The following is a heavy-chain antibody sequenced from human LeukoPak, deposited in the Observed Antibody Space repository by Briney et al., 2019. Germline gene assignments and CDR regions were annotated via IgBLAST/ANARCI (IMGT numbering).Heavy chain of an antibody. CDR3: AKDDSSGSHPFFVDY. D-gene: IGHD3-22*01. CDR2: IRYDGSNK. V-gene: IGHV3-30*02. J-gene: IGHJ4*02. Sequence: PGGSLRLSCAASGFTFSSYWMSWVRQAPGKGLEWVAFIRYDGSNKYYADSVKGRFTISRDNSKNTLYLQMNSLRAEDTAVYYCAKDDSSGSHPFFVDYWGQGTLVTVSS. CDR1: GFTFSSYW.